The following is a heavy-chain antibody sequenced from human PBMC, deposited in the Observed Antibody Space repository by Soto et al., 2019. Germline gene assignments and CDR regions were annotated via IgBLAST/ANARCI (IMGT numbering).Heavy chain of an antibody. J-gene: IGHJ3*02. CDR3: AKDQGYYYDSSGYYPESAFDI. Sequence: PGGSLRLSCAASGFTFSNYGMHWVRQAPGKGLAWVAVISYDGSNKDYPDSVKGRFTISRDNSKNTLYLQMNSLRAEDTAVFYCAKDQGYYYDSSGYYPESAFDIWGQGTMVTVSS. CDR1: GFTFSNYG. D-gene: IGHD3-22*01. V-gene: IGHV3-30*18. CDR2: ISYDGSNK.